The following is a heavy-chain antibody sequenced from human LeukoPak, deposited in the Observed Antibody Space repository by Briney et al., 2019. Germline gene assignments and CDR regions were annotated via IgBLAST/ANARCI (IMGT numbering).Heavy chain of an antibody. CDR1: GYSFTGYY. CDR3: ARDLVQSSGSNWFDP. CDR2: INPNGGGT. Sequence: AASVKVSCKASGYSFTGYYMHWVRQAPGQGLEWMGWINPNGGGTNYAQKFQGRVTMTRDTSISTAYMELSRLRSDDTGVYYCARDLVQSSGSNWFDPWGQGTLVTVSS. J-gene: IGHJ5*02. V-gene: IGHV1-2*02. D-gene: IGHD3-22*01.